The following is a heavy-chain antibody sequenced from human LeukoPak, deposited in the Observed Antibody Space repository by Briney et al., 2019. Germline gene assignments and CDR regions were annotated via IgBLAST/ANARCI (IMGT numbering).Heavy chain of an antibody. V-gene: IGHV1-2*02. CDR1: GYTFTGYY. CDR2: INPNSGGT. D-gene: IGHD3-10*01. J-gene: IGHJ4*02. CDR3: ARVMVRGVIGFDY. Sequence: GASVKVSCKASGYTFTGYYMHWVRQAPGQGLEWMGWINPNSGGTNYAQKFQGRVTMTRDTSISTAYMELSRLRSDDTAVYYCARVMVRGVIGFDYWGQGTLVTVSS.